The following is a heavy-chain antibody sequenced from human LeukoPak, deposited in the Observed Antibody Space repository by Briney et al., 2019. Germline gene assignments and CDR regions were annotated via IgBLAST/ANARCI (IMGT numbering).Heavy chain of an antibody. J-gene: IGHJ4*02. CDR3: IKGGRHSSSWNDY. Sequence: PGRSLRLSCAASGFTFDDYAMYWVRQAPGKGLEWVSSITWNSGSKVYADSVKGRFTISRDNAKNSLYLQMNSLRVEDTAFYYCIKGGRHSSSWNDYWGQGTLVTVSS. CDR2: ITWNSGSK. V-gene: IGHV3-9*01. D-gene: IGHD6-13*01. CDR1: GFTFDDYA.